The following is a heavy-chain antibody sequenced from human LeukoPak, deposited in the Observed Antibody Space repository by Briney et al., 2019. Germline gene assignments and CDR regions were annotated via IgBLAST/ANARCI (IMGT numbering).Heavy chain of an antibody. Sequence: GGSLRLSCAASGFTFSSYSMNWVRQAPGKGLEWVSSISSSSSYIYYADSVKGRFTISRDNAKNSLYLQMNSLRAEDTAVYYCARDPGVNEFGWSPVNDYWGQGTLVTVSS. CDR2: ISSSSSYI. CDR1: GFTFSSYS. CDR3: ARDPGVNEFGWSPVNDY. J-gene: IGHJ4*02. D-gene: IGHD6-19*01. V-gene: IGHV3-21*01.